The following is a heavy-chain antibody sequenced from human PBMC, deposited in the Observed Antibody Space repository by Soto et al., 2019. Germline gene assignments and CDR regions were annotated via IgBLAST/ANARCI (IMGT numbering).Heavy chain of an antibody. J-gene: IGHJ4*02. V-gene: IGHV3-7*01. D-gene: IGHD2-15*01. Sequence: PGGSLRLSCAASGFTFSSDWMSWVRQAPGKGLEWVANIKQDGSEKYYVDSVKGRFTISRDNAKNSLYLQMNSLRAEDTAVYYCARDRRVALFYWGQGTLVTVSS. CDR3: ARDRRVALFY. CDR2: IKQDGSEK. CDR1: GFTFSSDW.